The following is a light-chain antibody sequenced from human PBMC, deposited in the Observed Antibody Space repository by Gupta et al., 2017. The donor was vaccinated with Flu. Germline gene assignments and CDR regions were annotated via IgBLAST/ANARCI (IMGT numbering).Light chain of an antibody. CDR1: TRDVGGYNF. V-gene: IGLV2-14*01. CDR2: EVT. J-gene: IGLJ3*02. CDR3: ISYTSSSTLV. Sequence: QSALTQPASVSGSPGQSRTISCTGTTRDVGGYNFVSWYQQHPAKAPKLIIYEVTNRPAGVSNRFSGSKSGNTASLTISGRQAEDDADYYCISYTSSSTLVFGGGTKMTVL.